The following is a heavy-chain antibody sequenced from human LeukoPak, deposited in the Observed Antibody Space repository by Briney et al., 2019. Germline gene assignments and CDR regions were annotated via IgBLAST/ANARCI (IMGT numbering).Heavy chain of an antibody. J-gene: IGHJ6*02. CDR2: INPSGGST. CDR3: ARETPMAGMDV. CDR1: GYTFTSYY. D-gene: IGHD5-24*01. Sequence: VASVKVSCKASGYTFTSYYMHWVRQAPGQGLERMGIINPSGGSTSYAQKFQGRVTMTRDTSTSTVYMELSSLRSEDTAVYYCARETPMAGMDVWGQGTTVTVSS. V-gene: IGHV1-46*01.